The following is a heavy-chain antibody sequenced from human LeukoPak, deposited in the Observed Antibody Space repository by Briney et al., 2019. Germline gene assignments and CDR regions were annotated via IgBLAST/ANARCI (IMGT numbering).Heavy chain of an antibody. D-gene: IGHD6-13*01. CDR1: GGFISSGGYY. CDR2: IYYSGST. CDR3: ARVGYSSSWRERIHNP. J-gene: IGHJ5*02. V-gene: IGHV4-31*03. Sequence: PSETLSLTCTVSGGFISSGGYYWSWIRQHPGKGLEWIGYIYYSGSTYYNPSLKSRVTISVDTSKNQFSLKLSSVTAADTAVYYCARVGYSSSWRERIHNPWGQGTLVTVSS.